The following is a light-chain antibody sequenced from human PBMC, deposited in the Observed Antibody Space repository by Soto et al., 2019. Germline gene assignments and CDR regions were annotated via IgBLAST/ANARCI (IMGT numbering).Light chain of an antibody. J-gene: IGLJ3*02. CDR2: DVS. CDR3: SSYTSSSTLP. Sequence: QSALTQPASVSGSPGQSITISCTGTSSDVGGYNYVSWYQQHPGKAPKLMIYDVSNRPSGVSNSFSGSKSGNTASLTISGLQAEDEADYYCSSYTSSSTLPFGGGTKVTVL. V-gene: IGLV2-14*01. CDR1: SSDVGGYNY.